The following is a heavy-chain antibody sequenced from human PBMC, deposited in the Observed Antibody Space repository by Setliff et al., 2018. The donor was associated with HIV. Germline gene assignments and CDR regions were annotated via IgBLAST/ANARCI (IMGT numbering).Heavy chain of an antibody. CDR1: GFTFSNAW. D-gene: IGHD3-22*01. V-gene: IGHV3-15*01. J-gene: IGHJ6*03. CDR2: IKSKTDGGTT. CDR3: TTVSSSSGYYYYYYYYMDV. Sequence: PGGSLRLSCAASGFTFSNAWMSWVRQAPGKGLEWVGRIKSKTDGGTTDYAAPVKGRFTISRDDSKNTLYLQMNSLKTEDTAVYYCTTVSSSSGYYYYYYYYMDVWGKGTTVTVSS.